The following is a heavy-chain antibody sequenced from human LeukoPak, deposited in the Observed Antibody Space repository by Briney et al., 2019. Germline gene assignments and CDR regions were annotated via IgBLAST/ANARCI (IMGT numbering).Heavy chain of an antibody. CDR2: ISSSSSYI. D-gene: IGHD5-24*01. Sequence: GGSLRLSCAASGFTFSSYSMNWVRQAPGKGLEWVPSISSSSSYIYYADSVKGRFTISRDNAKNSLYLQMNSLRAEDTAVYYCARVFIEMATIALDYWGQGTLVTVSS. CDR1: GFTFSSYS. V-gene: IGHV3-21*01. J-gene: IGHJ4*02. CDR3: ARVFIEMATIALDY.